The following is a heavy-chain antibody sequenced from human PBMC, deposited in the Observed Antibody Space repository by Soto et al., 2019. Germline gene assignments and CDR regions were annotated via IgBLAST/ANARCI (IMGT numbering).Heavy chain of an antibody. D-gene: IGHD3-3*01. CDR2: ISYDGSNK. CDR3: AKDISRGPTKNYDFWSGPDY. CDR1: GFTFSSYA. V-gene: IGHV3-30-3*01. J-gene: IGHJ4*02. Sequence: SLRLSCAASGFTFSSYAMHWVRQAPGKGLEWVAVISYDGSNKYYADSVQGRFTISRDNSKYSLYLEMNSLRPEDTALYYCAKDISRGPTKNYDFWSGPDYWGQGTLVTVS.